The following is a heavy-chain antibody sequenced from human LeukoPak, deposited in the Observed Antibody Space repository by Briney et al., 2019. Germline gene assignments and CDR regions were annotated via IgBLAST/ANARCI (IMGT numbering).Heavy chain of an antibody. D-gene: IGHD3-10*01. V-gene: IGHV1-2*02. J-gene: IGHJ4*02. CDR1: GYSFTGYY. CDR2: INPNSGGT. CDR3: ARDLEVRGVLYYFDY. Sequence: GASVKVSCKPSGYSFTGYYMHWVRQAPGQGLEWMGWINPNSGGTNYAQKFQDRVTMTRDTSTSTAYMELSRLRSDDTAVYYCARDLEVRGVLYYFDYWGQGTLVTVSS.